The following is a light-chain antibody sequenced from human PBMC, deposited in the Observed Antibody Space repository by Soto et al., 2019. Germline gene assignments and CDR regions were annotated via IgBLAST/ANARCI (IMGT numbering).Light chain of an antibody. CDR1: QTISSW. CDR3: QQYSNYFWT. CDR2: ETS. J-gene: IGKJ1*01. Sequence: DIQMTQSPSTLSGSVGDRVTITCRASQTISSWLAWYQQKPGKAPKLLIYETSSLEGGVPSRFSGSGSGTEFTLTISSLQPDDFATYYCQQYSNYFWTFGQGTKVDIK. V-gene: IGKV1-5*01.